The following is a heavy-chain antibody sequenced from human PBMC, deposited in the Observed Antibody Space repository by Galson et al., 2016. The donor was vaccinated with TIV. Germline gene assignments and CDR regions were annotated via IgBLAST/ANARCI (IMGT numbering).Heavy chain of an antibody. J-gene: IGHJ5*01. Sequence: QSGAEVKKAEASLKISCKGFGFSFTSYWIAWVRQMPGKVLEFMGIIYPNDPATRSSPSFKGQVTMSADKSTNTAYLPWSSLRASDPAFYYCARPSSAMFDSWGLGTLVTVSA. D-gene: IGHD6-6*01. CDR1: GFSFTSYW. CDR3: ARPSSAMFDS. V-gene: IGHV5-51*03. CDR2: IYPNDPAT.